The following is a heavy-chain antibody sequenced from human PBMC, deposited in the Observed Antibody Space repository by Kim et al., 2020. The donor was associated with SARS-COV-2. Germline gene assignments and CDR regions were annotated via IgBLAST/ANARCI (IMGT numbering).Heavy chain of an antibody. Sequence: SETLSLTCTVSGGSISNNSYYWGWIRQSPGKGLEWIASIYYSGSIKYNPSLKSRVTLSVDTSKNQISLKVNFVTAADTAVYYCSRHVLGPQCRNWYDPTRWFDPWGQGTLVTVSS. J-gene: IGHJ5*02. CDR1: GGSISNNSYY. D-gene: IGHD1-20*01. CDR2: IYYSGSI. V-gene: IGHV4-39*01. CDR3: SRHVLGPQCRNWYDPTRWFDP.